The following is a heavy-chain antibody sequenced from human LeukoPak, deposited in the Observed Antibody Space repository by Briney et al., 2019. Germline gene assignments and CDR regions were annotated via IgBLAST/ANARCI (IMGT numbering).Heavy chain of an antibody. CDR1: GFTFDEHA. J-gene: IGHJ6*03. V-gene: IGHV3-9*01. CDR3: VKGHCSSSSCFPNYYYYMDV. D-gene: IGHD2-15*01. Sequence: GGSLRLSCAGSGFTFDEHAMHWVRQAPGKGLEWVSGISWNSGSVAYADSVKGRFTISRDNAKNLLFLQMSSLRAADTALYYCVKGHCSSSSCFPNYYYYMDVWGTGTTVTVSS. CDR2: ISWNSGSV.